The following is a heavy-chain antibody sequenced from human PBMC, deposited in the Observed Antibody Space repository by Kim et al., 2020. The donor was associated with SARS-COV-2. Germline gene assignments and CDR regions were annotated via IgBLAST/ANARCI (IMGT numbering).Heavy chain of an antibody. Sequence: SETLSLTCNVSGASITSTSYYWAWIRQPPGKGLEWIGSIFYSGTTYYNPSLNSRLTISIDTSRNSFSLKLTSVTAADRATYYCARLTLDGDIWGSYLWGQGSLVTVSS. CDR1: GASITSTSYY. V-gene: IGHV4-39*02. CDR3: ARLTLDGDIWGSYL. CDR2: IFYSGTT. J-gene: IGHJ4*02. D-gene: IGHD3-16*02.